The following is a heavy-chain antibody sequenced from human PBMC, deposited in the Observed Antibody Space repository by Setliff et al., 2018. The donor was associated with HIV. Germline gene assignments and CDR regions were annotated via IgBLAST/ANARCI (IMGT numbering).Heavy chain of an antibody. CDR1: GASISSNSYY. CDR2: IYYSGST. D-gene: IGHD3-3*01. CDR3: ARLRGSYDFSNWFDP. Sequence: PSETLSLTCSVSGASISSNSYYWGWIRQPPGKGLEWVGSIYYSGSTNYNPSLKSRVTISVDTAKNQFSLKLSSVTAADTAVYYCARLRGSYDFSNWFDPWGQGTQVTVSS. V-gene: IGHV4-39*07. J-gene: IGHJ5*02.